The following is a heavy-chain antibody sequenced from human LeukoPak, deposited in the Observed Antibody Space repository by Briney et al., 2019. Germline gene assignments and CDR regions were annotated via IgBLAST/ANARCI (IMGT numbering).Heavy chain of an antibody. CDR3: AKVMKGSERLTMVRGVIIKTAGLYYMDV. V-gene: IGHV3-23*01. CDR1: GFTFNNYA. D-gene: IGHD3-10*01. CDR2: ISDSGVST. J-gene: IGHJ6*03. Sequence: RPGGSLRLSCAASGFTFNNYAMNWVRQAPGKGLEWVSSISDSGVSTNYADSVKGRFTISRDNSKNTVYLQMNSLRAEDTAVYYCAKVMKGSERLTMVRGVIIKTAGLYYMDVWGKGTTVTVSS.